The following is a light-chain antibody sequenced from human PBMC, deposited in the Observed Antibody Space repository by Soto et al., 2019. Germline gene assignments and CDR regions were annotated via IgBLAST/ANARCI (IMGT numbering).Light chain of an antibody. CDR2: EVN. CDR3: SSYAGINNLV. V-gene: IGLV2-8*01. Sequence: QPVLTQPPSASGSPGQSVTISCTGTSSDVGGYNSVSWYQQHPGKAPKLMTYEVNKRPSGVPDRFSGSKSGNTASLTVSGLQADDEADYYCSSYAGINNLVFGGGTKVTVL. J-gene: IGLJ3*02. CDR1: SSDVGGYNS.